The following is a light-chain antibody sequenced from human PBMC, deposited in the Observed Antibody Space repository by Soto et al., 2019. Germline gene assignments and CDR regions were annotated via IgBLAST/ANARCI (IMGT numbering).Light chain of an antibody. V-gene: IGKV3-20*01. CDR2: GAS. CDR3: HQCDGSPRLT. J-gene: IGKJ4*01. Sequence: EMAWTRSPGTLSLSPGERATLSCRASQSVSSSYLAWYQQKPGQAHRLLIYGASSRATGIPDRFSGSGSGTDFALTISVLDPEDVAVYYCHQCDGSPRLTCGGGTKLEIK. CDR1: QSVSSSY.